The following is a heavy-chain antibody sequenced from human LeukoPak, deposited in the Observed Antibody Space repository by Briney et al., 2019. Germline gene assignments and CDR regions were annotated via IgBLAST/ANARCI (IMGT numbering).Heavy chain of an antibody. J-gene: IGHJ1*01. CDR1: GYTFTGYY. CDR2: INPNSGGT. D-gene: IGHD6-19*01. V-gene: IGHV1-2*02. CDR3: ARVAGASPSGRYLQH. Sequence: ASVKVSCKASGYTFTGYYMHWVRQAPGQGLEWMGWINPNSGGTNYAQKFQGRVTMTRDTSISTAYMELSRLRSDDTAVYYCARVAGASPSGRYLQHWGQGTLVTVSS.